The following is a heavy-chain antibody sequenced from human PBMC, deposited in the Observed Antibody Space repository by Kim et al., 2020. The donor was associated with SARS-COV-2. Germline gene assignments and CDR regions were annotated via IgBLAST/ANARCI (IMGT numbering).Heavy chain of an antibody. CDR2: IYYSGST. CDR3: ARDSGWLQFT. CDR1: GGSVSSGSYY. V-gene: IGHV4-61*01. D-gene: IGHD5-12*01. Sequence: SETLSLTCTVSGGSVSSGSYYWNWIRQPPGKGLEWIGYIYYSGSTNYNPSLKSRVTISVDTSKNQFSLKLSSVTAADTAVYYCARDSGWLQFTWGQGTLVTVSS. J-gene: IGHJ4*02.